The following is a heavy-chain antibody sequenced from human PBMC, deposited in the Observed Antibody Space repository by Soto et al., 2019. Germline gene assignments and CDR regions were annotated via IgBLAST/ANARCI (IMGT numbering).Heavy chain of an antibody. D-gene: IGHD6-19*01. CDR3: AXAXXXGWWRDY. CDR1: GFTFSDQY. CDR2: IRNKANSYTT. V-gene: IGHV3-72*01. Sequence: EVQLVESGGGLVQPGGSLRISCAASGFTFSDQYMDWVRQAPGXXLEWVGRIRNKANSYTTEYAASVKGRFTISRDDSKNSLYLQLNSLQTXDTAVXXXAXAXXXGWWRDYWGQGTLVTVSS. J-gene: IGHJ4*02.